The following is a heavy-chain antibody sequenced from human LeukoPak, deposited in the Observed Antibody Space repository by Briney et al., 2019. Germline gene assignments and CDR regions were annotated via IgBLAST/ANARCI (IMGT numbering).Heavy chain of an antibody. Sequence: GGSLRLSCAASGFTFSSYGMHWVRQAPGKGLEWVADISYDGSNKYYADSVKGRFTISRDNSKNTLYLQMNSLRAEDTAVYYCAKDGPFGKWELLRGDYYYYGMDVWGQGTTVTVSS. CDR1: GFTFSSYG. D-gene: IGHD1-26*01. CDR2: ISYDGSNK. V-gene: IGHV3-30*18. J-gene: IGHJ6*02. CDR3: AKDGPFGKWELLRGDYYYYGMDV.